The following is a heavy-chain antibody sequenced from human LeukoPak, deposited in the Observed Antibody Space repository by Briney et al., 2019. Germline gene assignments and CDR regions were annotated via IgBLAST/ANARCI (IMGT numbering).Heavy chain of an antibody. CDR2: ISYDGSNK. V-gene: IGHV3-30*04. D-gene: IGHD5-12*01. J-gene: IGHJ4*02. CDR1: GFTFSSYA. Sequence: GGSLRLSCAASGFTFSSYAMYWVRQAPGKGLEWVAVISYDGSNKYYADSVKGRFTISRDNSKNTLYLQMNSLRAEDTAVYYCARDTHGDIHSGYGTDWGQGTLVTVSS. CDR3: ARDTHGDIHSGYGTD.